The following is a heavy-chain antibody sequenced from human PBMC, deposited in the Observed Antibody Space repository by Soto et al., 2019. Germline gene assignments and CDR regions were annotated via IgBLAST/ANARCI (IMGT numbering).Heavy chain of an antibody. D-gene: IGHD2-15*01. Sequence: PSETLSLTCAVYGGSFSGYYWSWIRQPPWKGLEWIGEINHSGSTNYNPSLKSRVTISVDTSKNQFSLKLSSVTAADTAVYYCARAPGVAAARKNWFDPWGQGTLVTVYS. CDR2: INHSGST. V-gene: IGHV4-34*01. CDR3: ARAPGVAAARKNWFDP. J-gene: IGHJ5*02. CDR1: GGSFSGYY.